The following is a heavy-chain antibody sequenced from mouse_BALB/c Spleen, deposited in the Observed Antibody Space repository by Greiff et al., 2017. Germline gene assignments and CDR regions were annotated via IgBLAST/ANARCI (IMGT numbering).Heavy chain of an antibody. CDR2: IRSKSNNYAT. CDR3: VRVGPGYAMDY. J-gene: IGHJ4*01. CDR1: GFTFNTYA. Sequence: EVQLVESGGGLVQPKGSLKLSCAASGFTFNTYAMHWVCQAPGKGLEWVARIRSKSNNYATYYADSVKDRFTISRDDSQSMLYLQMNNLKTEDTAMYYCVRVGPGYAMDYWGQGTSVTVSS. V-gene: IGHV10-3*03.